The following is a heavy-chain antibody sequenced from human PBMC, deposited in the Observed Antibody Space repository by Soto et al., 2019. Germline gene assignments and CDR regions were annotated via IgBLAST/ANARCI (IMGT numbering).Heavy chain of an antibody. D-gene: IGHD4-4*01. CDR3: ARNGWGMATVGM. CDR1: GFTFSSYG. V-gene: IGHV3-30*03. J-gene: IGHJ4*02. Sequence: PGGSLRLSCAASGFTFSSYGMHWVRQAPGKGLEWVAVISYDGSNKYYADSVKGRFTISRDNSKNTLYLQMNSLRVEDTAVYYCARNGWGMATVGMWGPGTLVTVSS. CDR2: ISYDGSNK.